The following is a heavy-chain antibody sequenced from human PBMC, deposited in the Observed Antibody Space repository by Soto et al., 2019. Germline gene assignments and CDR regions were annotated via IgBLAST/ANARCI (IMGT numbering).Heavy chain of an antibody. V-gene: IGHV1-18*04. Sequence: PGESLKISCKGSGYSFTSYWIGWVRQAPGQGLEWMGWISAYNGNTNYAQKLQGRVTMTTDTSTSTAYMELRSLRSDDTAVYYCARDTSQTNIGALYYYGMDVWGQGTTVTVSS. CDR1: GYSFTSYW. J-gene: IGHJ6*02. CDR2: ISAYNGNT. D-gene: IGHD2-2*01. CDR3: ARDTSQTNIGALYYYGMDV.